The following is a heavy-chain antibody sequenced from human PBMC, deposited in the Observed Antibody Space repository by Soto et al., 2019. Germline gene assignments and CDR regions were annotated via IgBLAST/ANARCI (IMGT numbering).Heavy chain of an antibody. D-gene: IGHD2-21*02. CDR3: AKVGRMVVTATYYFDY. Sequence: GGSLRLSCAASGFTFSSYGMHWVRQAPGKGLEWVAVISYDGSNKYYADSVKGRFTISRDNSKNTLYLQMNSLRAEDTAVYYCAKVGRMVVTATYYFDYWGQGTPVTVSS. CDR1: GFTFSSYG. V-gene: IGHV3-30*18. J-gene: IGHJ4*02. CDR2: ISYDGSNK.